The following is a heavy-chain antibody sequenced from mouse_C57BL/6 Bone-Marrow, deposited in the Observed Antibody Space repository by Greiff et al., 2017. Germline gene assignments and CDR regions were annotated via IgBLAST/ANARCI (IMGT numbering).Heavy chain of an antibody. Sequence: VQGVESGAELVKPGASVKLSCKASGYTFTSYWMQWVKQRPGQGLEWIGEIDPSDSYTNYNQKFKGKATLTVDTSSSTAYMQLSSLTSEDSAGYYCARPSTTVVATWYWYFDGWGTGTTVTVSS. CDR2: IDPSDSYT. CDR1: GYTFTSYW. V-gene: IGHV1-50*01. J-gene: IGHJ1*03. CDR3: ARPSTTVVATWYWYFDG. D-gene: IGHD1-1*01.